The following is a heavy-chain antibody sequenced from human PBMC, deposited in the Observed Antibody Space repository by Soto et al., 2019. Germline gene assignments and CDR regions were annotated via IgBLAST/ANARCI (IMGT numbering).Heavy chain of an antibody. J-gene: IGHJ6*02. CDR2: IIPIFGTA. Sequence: SVKVSCKASGGTFSSYAISWVRQAPGQGLEWMGGIIPIFGTANYAQKFQGRVTITADESTSTAYMELSSLRSEDTAVYYCASDVDIAMGKGGVYYYGMDVWGQGTTVTVSS. CDR3: ASDVDIAMGKGGVYYYGMDV. V-gene: IGHV1-69*13. D-gene: IGHD5-18*01. CDR1: GGTFSSYA.